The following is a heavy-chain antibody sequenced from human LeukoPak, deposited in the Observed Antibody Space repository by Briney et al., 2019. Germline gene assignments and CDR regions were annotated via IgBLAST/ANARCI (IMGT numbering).Heavy chain of an antibody. J-gene: IGHJ5*02. CDR1: GLTLSSHW. Sequence: GGSLRLSCAASGLTLSSHWMSWVRQAPGKGLEGVANIKGDGSEKYYVDSVKGRFTISRDNAKNILYLQMSSLSVEDTAVYYCARGHTILDPRGQGTLVTVSS. V-gene: IGHV3-7*01. CDR3: ARGHTILDP. CDR2: IKGDGSEK.